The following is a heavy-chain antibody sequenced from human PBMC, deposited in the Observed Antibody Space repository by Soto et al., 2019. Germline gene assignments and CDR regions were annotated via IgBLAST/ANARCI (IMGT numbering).Heavy chain of an antibody. CDR2: IYYSGST. V-gene: IGHV4-59*01. Sequence: ASETLSLTCTVSGGSISSYYWSWIRQPPGKGLEWIGYIYYSGSTNYNPSLKSRVTISVDTSKNQFSLKLSSVTAADTAVYYCARGGNSWFDPWGQGTLVTVSS. CDR3: ARGGNSWFDP. CDR1: GGSISSYY. J-gene: IGHJ5*02. D-gene: IGHD2-21*02.